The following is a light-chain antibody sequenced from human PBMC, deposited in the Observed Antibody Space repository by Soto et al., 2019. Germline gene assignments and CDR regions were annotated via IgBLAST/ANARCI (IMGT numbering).Light chain of an antibody. V-gene: IGLV1-44*01. CDR3: AAWDDSLDGWV. CDR1: SSNIGENP. J-gene: IGLJ3*02. CDR2: SDH. Sequence: QSVLTQPPSASGTPGQRVTISCSGSSSNIGENPVNWYQQFPGTAPKLLIYSDHQKPSAVPDRFSGSKSGASASLAIRGLQSDDEADYYCAAWDDSLDGWVFGGGTKVTVL.